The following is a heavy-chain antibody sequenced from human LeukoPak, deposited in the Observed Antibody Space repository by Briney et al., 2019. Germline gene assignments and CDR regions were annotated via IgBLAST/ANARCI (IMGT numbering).Heavy chain of an antibody. V-gene: IGHV3-7*01. CDR2: VKEDGTTK. D-gene: IGHD2-15*01. Sequence: GGSLRPSCAASGFSFTNYWMSWVRQAPGKGLEWVANVKEDGTTKKYVDSVKGRFTISRDNAKNSLYLQMDSLRAEDTAVYYCVSQEVVPHWGQGT. J-gene: IGHJ4*02. CDR1: GFSFTNYW. CDR3: VSQEVVPH.